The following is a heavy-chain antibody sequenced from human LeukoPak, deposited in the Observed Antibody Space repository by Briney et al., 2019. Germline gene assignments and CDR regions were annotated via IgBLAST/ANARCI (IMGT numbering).Heavy chain of an antibody. J-gene: IGHJ3*01. CDR1: GGSFSGYY. V-gene: IGHV4-34*01. CDR3: ARGLGTRVVVVPAAKVGAFDV. Sequence: SETLSLTCAVYGGSFSGYYWSWIRQPPGKGLEWIGEISHSGSTNYNPSLKSRVTISVDTSKNQFSLKLSSVTAADTAVYYCARGLGTRVVVVPAAKVGAFDVWGQGTMVTVSS. CDR2: ISHSGST. D-gene: IGHD2-2*01.